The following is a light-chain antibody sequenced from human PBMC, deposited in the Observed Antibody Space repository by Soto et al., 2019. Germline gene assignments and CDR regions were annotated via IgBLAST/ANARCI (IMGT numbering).Light chain of an antibody. Sequence: QAVVTQPPSASGTPGQRVSISCSGSYSNLKTNTVNWYQHLPGTAPKLLIFSNNQRPSGVPDRFSGSKSGTSASLAISGLRSEDEADYYCAAWDDSLSGAVFGGGTQLTVL. CDR3: AAWDDSLSGAV. J-gene: IGLJ7*01. V-gene: IGLV1-44*01. CDR1: YSNLKTNT. CDR2: SNN.